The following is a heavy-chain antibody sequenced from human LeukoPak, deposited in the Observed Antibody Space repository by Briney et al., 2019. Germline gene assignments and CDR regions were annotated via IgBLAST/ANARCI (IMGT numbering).Heavy chain of an antibody. V-gene: IGHV1-69*01. D-gene: IGHD3-10*01. CDR3: ASAVSMVRGVIISGNWFDP. J-gene: IGHJ5*02. CDR2: IIPIFGTA. CDR1: GGTFSSYA. Sequence: SVKVSRKASGGTFSSYAISWVRQAPGQGLEWMGGIIPIFGTANYAQKFQGRVTITADESTSTAYMELSSLRSEDTAVYYCASAVSMVRGVIISGNWFDPWGQGTLVTVSS.